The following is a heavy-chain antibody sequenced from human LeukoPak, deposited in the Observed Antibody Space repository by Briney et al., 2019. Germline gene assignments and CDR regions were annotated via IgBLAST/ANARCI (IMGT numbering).Heavy chain of an antibody. Sequence: SETLSLTCTVSGGSMSSGDYYWSWIRQPPGKGLEWIGYIYHSGSTYYNPSLKSRVTISVDRSKNQFSLKLSSVTAADTAVYYCARVPTGYSSSASRGFDPWGQGTLVTVSS. CDR3: ARVPTGYSSSASRGFDP. J-gene: IGHJ5*02. CDR2: IYHSGST. V-gene: IGHV4-30-2*01. D-gene: IGHD6-6*01. CDR1: GGSMSSGDYY.